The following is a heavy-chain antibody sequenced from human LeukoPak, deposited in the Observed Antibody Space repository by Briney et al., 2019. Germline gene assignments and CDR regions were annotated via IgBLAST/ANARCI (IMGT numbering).Heavy chain of an antibody. D-gene: IGHD3-10*01. Sequence: ASVKVSCKASGFTFTNYGFSWVRQAPGQGLEWMGWISANNGDTHYAQKFQGRVTMTTDTSTTTVYMELRSLTSDASAVYYCARKPMAHAFDFWGQGTMVTVSS. CDR1: GFTFTNYG. CDR3: ARKPMAHAFDF. J-gene: IGHJ3*01. V-gene: IGHV1-18*04. CDR2: ISANNGDT.